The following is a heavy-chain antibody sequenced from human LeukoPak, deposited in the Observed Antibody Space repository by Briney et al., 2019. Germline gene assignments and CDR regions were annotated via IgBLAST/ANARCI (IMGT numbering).Heavy chain of an antibody. CDR1: GGSISSHY. D-gene: IGHD3-16*01. CDR3: ARSLKGDLVFDY. V-gene: IGHV4-59*11. Sequence: PSETLSHTCTVSGGSISSHYWSWIRQPPGKGLEWIGYIYYSGSSNYNPSLKRPVTISVDTSKSQFSLKLNSVTAADTAVYYCARSLKGDLVFDYWGQGTLVTVSS. CDR2: IYYSGSS. J-gene: IGHJ4*02.